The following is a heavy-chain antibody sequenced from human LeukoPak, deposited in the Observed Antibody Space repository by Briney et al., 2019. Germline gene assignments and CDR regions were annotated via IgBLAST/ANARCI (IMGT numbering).Heavy chain of an antibody. CDR2: GYHDGSP. CDR1: GGSISGGGYC. D-gene: IGHD5/OR15-5a*01. V-gene: IGHV4-39*01. CDR3: ARQQVSWVYFDY. Sequence: SETLSLTCTVSGGSISGGGYCWGWIRQPPGKGLEWIGTGYHDGSPYYNPSLKSRVTISVDTSKNQFSLKLSSVTAADTAVYYCARQQVSWVYFDYWGQGTLVTVSS. J-gene: IGHJ4*02.